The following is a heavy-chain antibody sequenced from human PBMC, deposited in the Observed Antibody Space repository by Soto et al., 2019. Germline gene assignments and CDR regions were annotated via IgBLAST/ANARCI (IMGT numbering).Heavy chain of an antibody. CDR1: GGSISSGGYY. Sequence: QVQLQESGPGLVKPSQTLSLTCTVSGGSISSGGYYWSWIRQHPGKGLEWIGYIYYSGSTYYNPTPKTRVTIPVDTSKNQFSLQLSSVTAADTAVYYCARESVGGVIASWGQGTLVTVSS. D-gene: IGHD3-16*02. J-gene: IGHJ4*02. V-gene: IGHV4-31*03. CDR3: ARESVGGVIAS. CDR2: IYYSGST.